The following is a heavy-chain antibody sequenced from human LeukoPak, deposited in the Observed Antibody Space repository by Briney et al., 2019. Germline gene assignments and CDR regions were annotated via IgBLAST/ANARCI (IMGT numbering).Heavy chain of an antibody. CDR3: ARGGDYGDYRFDP. Sequence: SVKVSCKASGGTFSSYAISWVRQAPGQGLEWMGGMIPIFGTANYAQKFQGRVTITADESTSTAYMELSSLRSEDTAVYYCARGGDYGDYRFDPWGQGTLVTVSS. D-gene: IGHD4-17*01. CDR2: MIPIFGTA. CDR1: GGTFSSYA. V-gene: IGHV1-69*13. J-gene: IGHJ5*02.